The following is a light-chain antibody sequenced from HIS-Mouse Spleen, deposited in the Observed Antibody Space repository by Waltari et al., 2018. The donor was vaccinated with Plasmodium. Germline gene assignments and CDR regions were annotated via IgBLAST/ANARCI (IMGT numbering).Light chain of an antibody. CDR3: QQYNSYSWT. CDR2: KAS. V-gene: IGKV1-5*03. Sequence: DIQLTQSPSTLSASVGDRVTITCRASQSIRSWLACYQQKPGKAPKLLIYKASSLESGVPSRFSGSGSGTEFTLTISSLQPDDFATYYCQQYNSYSWTFGQGTKVEIK. CDR1: QSIRSW. J-gene: IGKJ1*01.